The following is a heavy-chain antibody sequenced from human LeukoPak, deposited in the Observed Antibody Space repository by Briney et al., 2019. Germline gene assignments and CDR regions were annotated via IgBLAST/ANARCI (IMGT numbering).Heavy chain of an antibody. V-gene: IGHV3-53*01. J-gene: IGHJ4*02. D-gene: IGHD3-22*01. CDR3: ARERDSSGYILAY. Sequence: GGSLRLSCAGSGFTVSSKYMSWVRRAPGKGLEWVSVIYSGGATYYADSVKGRFTVSRDNSKNTVYLQMNSLRAEDTAIYYCARERDSSGYILAYWGQGTLVTVSS. CDR1: GFTVSSKY. CDR2: IYSGGAT.